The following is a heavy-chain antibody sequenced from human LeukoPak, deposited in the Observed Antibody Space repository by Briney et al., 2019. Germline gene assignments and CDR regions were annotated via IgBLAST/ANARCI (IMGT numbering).Heavy chain of an antibody. CDR3: AKEGNYYDSSGYYYYFDN. CDR1: GFTFSDYY. V-gene: IGHV3-11*01. Sequence: GGSLRLSCAASGFTFSDYYMSWIRQAPGKGLEWVSYISSSGSTIYYADSVKGRFTISRDNAKNSLYLQMNSLRAEDTAVYYCAKEGNYYDSSGYYYYFDNWGQGTLVTVSS. D-gene: IGHD3-22*01. CDR2: ISSSGSTI. J-gene: IGHJ4*02.